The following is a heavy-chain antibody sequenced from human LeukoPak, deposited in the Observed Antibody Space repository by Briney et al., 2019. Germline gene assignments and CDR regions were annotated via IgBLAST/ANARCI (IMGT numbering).Heavy chain of an antibody. Sequence: GSLRLSCAASGFTFSSYAMSWIRQPPGKGLEWIGEINHSGSTNYNPSLKSRVTISVDTSKNQFSLKLSSVTAADTAVYYCALMVRGTTPGTDYWGQGTLVTVSS. V-gene: IGHV4-34*08. J-gene: IGHJ4*02. CDR1: GFTFSSYA. CDR2: INHSGST. D-gene: IGHD3-10*01. CDR3: ALMVRGTTPGTDY.